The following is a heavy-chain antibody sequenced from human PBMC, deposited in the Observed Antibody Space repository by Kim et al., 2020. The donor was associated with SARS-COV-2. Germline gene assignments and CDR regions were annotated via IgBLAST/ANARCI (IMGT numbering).Heavy chain of an antibody. J-gene: IGHJ4*02. CDR3: VRGGHSSSWYYFDY. D-gene: IGHD6-13*01. Sequence: TPFFKRRVPMSVDTSKNQFSLKLSSVTAADTAVYYCVRGGHSSSWYYFDYWGPGIVVTVSS. V-gene: IGHV4-59*09.